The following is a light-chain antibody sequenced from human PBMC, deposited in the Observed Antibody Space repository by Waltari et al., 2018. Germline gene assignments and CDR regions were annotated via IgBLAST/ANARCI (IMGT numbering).Light chain of an antibody. CDR1: QNVGTW. J-gene: IGKJ2*01. CDR2: MAS. V-gene: IGKV1-5*03. CDR3: QQYGSFST. Sequence: DIQMTQSPSTLSASVGDRVTISCRASQNVGTWLAWYQQQPGKAPKLLIYMASSLESGVPSRFSGSGSGTEFTLTISSLQPDDFATYSCQQYGSFSTFGQGTKVDI.